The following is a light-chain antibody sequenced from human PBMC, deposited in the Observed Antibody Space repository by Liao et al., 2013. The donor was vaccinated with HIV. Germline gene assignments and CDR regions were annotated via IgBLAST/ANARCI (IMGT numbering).Light chain of an antibody. V-gene: IGLV3-1*01. CDR2: QDN. CDR1: KLGDKY. Sequence: SYELTQPPSVSVSPGQTASITCSGDKLGDKYACWYQQKPGQSPVLVIYQDNRRPSGIPERFSGSNSGNTATLTISGTQDVDDADYYCQARDTSTSVFGPGTKVTVL. CDR3: QARDTSTSV. J-gene: IGLJ1*01.